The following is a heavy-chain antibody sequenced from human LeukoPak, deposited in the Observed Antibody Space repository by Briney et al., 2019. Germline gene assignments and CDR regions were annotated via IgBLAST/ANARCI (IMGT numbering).Heavy chain of an antibody. CDR2: IKQDGGEK. J-gene: IGHJ6*04. CDR3: AREWNYYGSGIMDV. V-gene: IGHV3-7*01. CDR1: GFTFSSYW. D-gene: IGHD3-10*01. Sequence: GGSLRLSCAASGFTFSSYWMSWVSQAPGKGLEWVANIKQDGGEKYYVGSVKGRFTVSRDNAKNSLYLQMNSLRAEDTAVYYCAREWNYYGSGIMDVWGKGTTVTVSS.